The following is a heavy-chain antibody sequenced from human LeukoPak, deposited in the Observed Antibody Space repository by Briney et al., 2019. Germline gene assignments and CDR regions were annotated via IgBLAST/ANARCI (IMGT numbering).Heavy chain of an antibody. Sequence: WGTLSLTCAVYGGSFSGYYWSWIRQPPGKGLEWIGGINNSGSNNYNPSLKSRVTISVDTSKNQFSLKLSSVNAADTAVYYCARLLKTDSSSDYWGQGTLVTVSS. D-gene: IGHD6-6*01. CDR2: INNSGSN. CDR1: GGSFSGYY. J-gene: IGHJ4*02. CDR3: ARLLKTDSSSDY. V-gene: IGHV4-34*01.